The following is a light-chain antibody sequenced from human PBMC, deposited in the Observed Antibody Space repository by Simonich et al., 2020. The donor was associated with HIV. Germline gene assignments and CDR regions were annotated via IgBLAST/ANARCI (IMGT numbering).Light chain of an antibody. CDR2: DAS. CDR3: QQRSNLIT. Sequence: EIVLTQSPATLSLSPGERATLSCRARQSVSSYLAWYQQKPGQAPRLLIYDASNRATCIPARFSGSGSGTDFTLTISSLEPEDFAIYYCQQRSNLITFGQGTRLEIK. V-gene: IGKV3-11*01. J-gene: IGKJ5*01. CDR1: QSVSSY.